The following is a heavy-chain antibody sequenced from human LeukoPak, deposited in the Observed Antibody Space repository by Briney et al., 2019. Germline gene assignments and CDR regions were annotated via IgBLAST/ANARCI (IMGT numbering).Heavy chain of an antibody. V-gene: IGHV4-59*01. Sequence: TSETLSHTCTVSGGSISSYYWSWIRQPPGKGLEWIGYIYYSGSTNYNPSLKSRVTISVDTSKNQFSLKLSSVTAADTAVYYCARYLVSEMATIRGYFDYWGQGTLVTVSS. J-gene: IGHJ4*02. D-gene: IGHD5-24*01. CDR1: GGSISSYY. CDR2: IYYSGST. CDR3: ARYLVSEMATIRGYFDY.